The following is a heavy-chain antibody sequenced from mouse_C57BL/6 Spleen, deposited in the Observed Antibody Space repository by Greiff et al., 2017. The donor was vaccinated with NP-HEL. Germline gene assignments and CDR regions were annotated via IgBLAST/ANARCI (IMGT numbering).Heavy chain of an antibody. Sequence: QVQLQQPGPELVMPGASVKLSCKASGYTFTSYWMHWVKQRPGQGLEWIGEIDPSDGCTSYNQKFKGKSTLTVDKSSSTAYMQLSSLTSEDSAVYYCARRGLRRGGFDDWGKGTTLTVSS. D-gene: IGHD2-4*01. J-gene: IGHJ2*01. CDR1: GYTFTSYW. V-gene: IGHV1-69*01. CDR3: ARRGLRRGGFDD. CDR2: IDPSDGCT.